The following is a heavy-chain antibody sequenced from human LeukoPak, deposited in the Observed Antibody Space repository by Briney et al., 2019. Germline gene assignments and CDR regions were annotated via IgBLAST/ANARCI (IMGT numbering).Heavy chain of an antibody. CDR2: IYSGGST. CDR1: GFTFSDYY. D-gene: IGHD6-13*01. Sequence: GGSLRLSCAASGFTFSDYYMSWIRQAPGKGLEWVSVIYSGGSTYYADSVKGRFTISRHNPKNTLYLQMNSLRAEDTAVYYCARDLGSSSWYGWFDPWGQGTLVTVSS. J-gene: IGHJ5*02. CDR3: ARDLGSSSWYGWFDP. V-gene: IGHV3-53*04.